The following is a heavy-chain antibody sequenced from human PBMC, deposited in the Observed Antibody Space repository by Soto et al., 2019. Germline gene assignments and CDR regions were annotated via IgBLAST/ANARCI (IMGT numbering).Heavy chain of an antibody. CDR2: TNAGNGNT. J-gene: IGHJ4*02. CDR1: GYTFTSYA. V-gene: IGHV1-3*01. CDR3: ARSPGDYVWGSYRYTFDY. Sequence: ASVKVSCKASGYTFTSYAMHWVRQAPGQRLEWMGWTNAGNGNTKYSQKFQGRVTITRDTSASTAYMELSSLRSEDTAVYYCARSPGDYVWGSYRYTFDYWGQGTLVTVSS. D-gene: IGHD3-16*02.